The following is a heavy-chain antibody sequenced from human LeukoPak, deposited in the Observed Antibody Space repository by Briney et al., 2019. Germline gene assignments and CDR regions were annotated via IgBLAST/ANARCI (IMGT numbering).Heavy chain of an antibody. CDR3: ARGLAPRINMVRGVMPPFRGVFDY. CDR1: GGSISSYY. V-gene: IGHV4-59*12. CDR2: IYYSGST. Sequence: KTSETLSLTCAVSGGSISSYYRSWIRQPPGKGLEWIWYIYYSGSTIYNPSPTSRVTISVGTSKIQFSLKLSSVTASDTAVYYCARGLAPRINMVRGVMPPFRGVFDYWGQGTLVTVSS. D-gene: IGHD3-10*01. J-gene: IGHJ4*02.